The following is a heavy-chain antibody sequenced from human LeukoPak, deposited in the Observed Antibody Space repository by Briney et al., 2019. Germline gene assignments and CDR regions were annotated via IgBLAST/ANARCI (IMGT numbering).Heavy chain of an antibody. D-gene: IGHD5/OR15-5a*01. V-gene: IGHV1-69*13. CDR1: GGIFSSYA. CDR3: ARDQSSVDAFDI. J-gene: IGHJ3*02. Sequence: SVKVSCKASGGIFSSYAISWVRQAPGQGLEWMGGIIPIFGTANYAQKFQGRVTITADESTSTAYMELSSLRSEDAAVYYCARDQSSVDAFDIWGQGTMVTVSS. CDR2: IIPIFGTA.